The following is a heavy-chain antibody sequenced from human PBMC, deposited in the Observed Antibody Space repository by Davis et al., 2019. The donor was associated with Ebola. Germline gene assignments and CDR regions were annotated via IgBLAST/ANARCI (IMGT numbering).Heavy chain of an antibody. CDR3: AIIPPPNPDY. V-gene: IGHV3-30*03. CDR1: GFTFSSYG. J-gene: IGHJ4*02. CDR2: ISYDGSNK. D-gene: IGHD2-21*01. Sequence: GESLKTPCAASGFTFSSYGMHWVRQAPGKGLEWVAVISYDGSNKYYADSVKGRFTISRDNSKNTLYLQMNSLRAEDTAVYYCAIIPPPNPDYWGQGTLVTVSS.